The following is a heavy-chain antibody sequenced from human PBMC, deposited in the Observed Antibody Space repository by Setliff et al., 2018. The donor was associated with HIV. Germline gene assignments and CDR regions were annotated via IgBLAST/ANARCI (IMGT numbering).Heavy chain of an antibody. CDR3: ARGSRSHGGMFGY. J-gene: IGHJ4*02. CDR2: MYISGST. D-gene: IGHD6-13*01. CDR1: GDSSSSYY. Sequence: SETLSLTCTVSGDSSSSYYCNWIRQPAGKGLEWIGHMYISGSTNYNPSLKSRVTMSLDTSKNQFSLKLSSVTAADTAIYYCARGSRSHGGMFGYWGQGTLVPVSS. V-gene: IGHV4-4*07.